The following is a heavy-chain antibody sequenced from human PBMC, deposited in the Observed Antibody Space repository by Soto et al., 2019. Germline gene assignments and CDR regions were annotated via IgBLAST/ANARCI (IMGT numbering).Heavy chain of an antibody. Sequence: QVQLVQSGSEVKQPGSSVKVSCKVSGGSFKNYAISWVRQAPGQGLEWVGGILPVFDELHYAPKLQGRVTITADEATSTAHLELGSLTSDDTAVYFCARASDTSGYYYWGQGTLVTVSS. D-gene: IGHD5-12*01. J-gene: IGHJ4*02. CDR2: ILPVFDEL. CDR1: GGSFKNYA. V-gene: IGHV1-69*01. CDR3: ARASDTSGYYY.